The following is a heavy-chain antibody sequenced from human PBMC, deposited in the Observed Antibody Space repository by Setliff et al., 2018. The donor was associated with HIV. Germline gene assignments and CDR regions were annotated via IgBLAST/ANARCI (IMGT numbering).Heavy chain of an antibody. D-gene: IGHD2-15*01. CDR2: ISTIGSTI. J-gene: IGHJ4*02. CDR3: AKYSPSGNNFDY. CDR1: GFTFSTYE. Sequence: GGSLRLSCAASGFTFSTYEMNWVRQAPGKGPEWVSYISTIGSTIYYTDSVKGRFTISRDNAKNSLYLQMNSLRAEDTAVYYCAKYSPSGNNFDYWGQGTLVTVSS. V-gene: IGHV3-48*03.